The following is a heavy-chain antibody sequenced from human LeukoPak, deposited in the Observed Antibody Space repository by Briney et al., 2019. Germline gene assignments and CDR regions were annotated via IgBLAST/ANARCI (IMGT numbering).Heavy chain of an antibody. CDR1: GYTFTSYD. J-gene: IGHJ6*03. CDR3: ARAKGYAPDYYYYYMDV. CDR2: IIPIFGTA. V-gene: IGHV1-69*05. Sequence: ASVKVSCKASGYTFTSYDINWVRQATGQGLEWMGGIIPIFGTANYAQKFQGRVTITTDESTSTAYMELSSLRSEDTAVYYCARAKGYAPDYYYYYMDVWGKGTTVTVSS. D-gene: IGHD1-1*01.